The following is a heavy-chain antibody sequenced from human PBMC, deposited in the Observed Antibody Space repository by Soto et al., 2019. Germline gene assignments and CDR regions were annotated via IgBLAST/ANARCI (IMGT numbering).Heavy chain of an antibody. CDR3: ARGVYYYGSGSYYKTQTYYFDY. J-gene: IGHJ4*02. Sequence: SETLSLTCAVSGGSISSGGYSWSWIRQPPGKGLEWIGYIYHSGSTYYNPSLKSRVTISVDRSKNQFSLKLSSVTAADTAVYYCARGVYYYGSGSYYKTQTYYFDYWGQGTLVTVSS. CDR1: GGSISSGGYS. V-gene: IGHV4-30-2*01. CDR2: IYHSGST. D-gene: IGHD3-10*01.